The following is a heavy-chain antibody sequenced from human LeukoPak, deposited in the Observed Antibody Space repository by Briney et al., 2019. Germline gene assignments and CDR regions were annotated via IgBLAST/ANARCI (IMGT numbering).Heavy chain of an antibody. CDR2: IKTDGITT. Sequence: GGSLRLSCAASGFTFRSYSMHWVRQAPGKGLVWVSRIKTDGITTTYADSVKGRFTISRDNAKNTLYLQMNSLRAEDTAVYYCASPELGYCSSTSCYPDAFDIWGQGTMVTVSS. D-gene: IGHD2-2*01. V-gene: IGHV3-74*01. CDR3: ASPELGYCSSTSCYPDAFDI. J-gene: IGHJ3*02. CDR1: GFTFRSYS.